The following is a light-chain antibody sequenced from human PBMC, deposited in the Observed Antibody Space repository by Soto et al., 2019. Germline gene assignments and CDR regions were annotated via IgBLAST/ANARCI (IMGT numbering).Light chain of an antibody. J-gene: IGLJ3*02. Sequence: SYELTQPPSVSVAPGQTARITCGGNNVGSKSVHWYQQKPGQAPVLVVYDTNDRPSGIPDRFSGSNSGNTATLIVSRVEAEDEADYYCQVWDVSSDHSVFGGGTKVTVL. CDR1: NVGSKS. CDR2: DTN. CDR3: QVWDVSSDHSV. V-gene: IGLV3-21*02.